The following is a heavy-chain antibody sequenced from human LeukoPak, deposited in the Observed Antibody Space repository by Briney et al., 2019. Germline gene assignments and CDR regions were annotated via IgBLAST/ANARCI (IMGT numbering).Heavy chain of an antibody. J-gene: IGHJ4*02. D-gene: IGHD2-2*01. CDR2: ISAYNGNT. Sequence: ASVKVSCKASGYTFTSYGISWVRQAPGQGLEWMGWISAYNGNTNYAQKFQGRVTITADESTSTAYMELSSLRSEDTAVYYCARGSGYCSSTSCYDFDYWGQGTLVTVSS. CDR3: ARGSGYCSSTSCYDFDY. CDR1: GYTFTSYG. V-gene: IGHV1-18*01.